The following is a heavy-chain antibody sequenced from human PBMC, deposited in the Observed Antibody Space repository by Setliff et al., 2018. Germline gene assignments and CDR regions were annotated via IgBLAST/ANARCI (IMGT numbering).Heavy chain of an antibody. V-gene: IGHV3-48*04. Sequence: PGGSLRLSCAASGFTFSSYWMSWVRQAPGKGLEWVSYISSSGSTIYYADSVKGRFTISRDNAKNSLYLQMNSLRAEDTAVYYCARDSVASLYNFWSGPHYYYYGMDVWGQGTTVTVSS. CDR3: ARDSVASLYNFWSGPHYYYYGMDV. J-gene: IGHJ6*02. CDR2: ISSSGSTI. D-gene: IGHD3-3*01. CDR1: GFTFSSYW.